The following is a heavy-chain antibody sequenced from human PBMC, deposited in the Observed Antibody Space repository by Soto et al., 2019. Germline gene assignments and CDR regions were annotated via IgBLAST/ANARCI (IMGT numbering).Heavy chain of an antibody. CDR2: IYPGDSDT. J-gene: IGHJ6*02. D-gene: IGHD3-10*01. CDR1: GYSFTSYW. V-gene: IGHV5-51*01. Sequence: GESLKISCKGSGYSFTSYWIGWVRQMPGKGLEWMGIIYPGDSDTRYSPSFQGQVTISADKSISTAYLQWSSLKASDTAMYYCARVVPGPDYGSGSYYYYYGMDVWGQGTTVTVSS. CDR3: ARVVPGPDYGSGSYYYYYGMDV.